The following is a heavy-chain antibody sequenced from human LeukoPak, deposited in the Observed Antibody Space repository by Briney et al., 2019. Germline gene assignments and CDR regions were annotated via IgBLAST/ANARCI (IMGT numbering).Heavy chain of an antibody. D-gene: IGHD6-13*01. V-gene: IGHV3-33*01. CDR2: IWYDGSNK. CDR1: GFKSSNYG. J-gene: IGHJ6*02. CDR3: ARVRYSSNLYGMDV. Sequence: PGRSLRLSCAASGFKSSNYGMHWVCQAPGKGLEWVAVIWYDGSNKYYADSVKGRCTISRDNSKNTLYLQMNSLRAEDTAVYYCARVRYSSNLYGMDVWGQGTTVTVSS.